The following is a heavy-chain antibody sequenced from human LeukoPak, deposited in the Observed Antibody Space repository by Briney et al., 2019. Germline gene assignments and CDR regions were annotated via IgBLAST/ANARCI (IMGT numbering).Heavy chain of an antibody. CDR2: IAYDGNNT. J-gene: IGHJ6*04. CDR1: GLTFSSYE. D-gene: IGHD1-1*01. V-gene: IGHV3-30*18. CDR3: AKTGMLRRVGYLDV. Sequence: GGSLRLSCAASGLTFSSYEMNWVRQAPGKGLEWVAVIAYDGNNTYYGDSVRGRFTISRDNSKKMVYLEMNSLRVEDTAVYYCAKTGMLRRVGYLDVWGKGTAVIVSS.